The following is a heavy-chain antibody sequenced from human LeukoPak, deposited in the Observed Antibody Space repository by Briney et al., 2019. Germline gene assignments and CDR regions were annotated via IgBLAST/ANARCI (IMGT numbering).Heavy chain of an antibody. CDR2: ISYSGNT. J-gene: IGHJ4*02. CDR3: ARDHSSSWSYFVY. Sequence: PSETLSLTCTVSGGSLSSYYWSWIRQPPGKGLEWIGHISYSGNTNYKLSLKCRVTISVDTSKNQFSLKLSSVTAADTAVYYCARDHSSSWSYFVYWGQGTLVTASS. CDR1: GGSLSSYY. D-gene: IGHD6-13*01. V-gene: IGHV4-59*01.